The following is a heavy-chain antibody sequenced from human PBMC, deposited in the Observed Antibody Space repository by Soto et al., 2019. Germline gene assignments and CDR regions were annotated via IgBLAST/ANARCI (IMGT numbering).Heavy chain of an antibody. CDR1: SFTFNNYA. J-gene: IGHJ5*02. CDR3: ARDSTSWYYWFDP. V-gene: IGHV3-23*01. Sequence: LRLSCAASSFTFNNYAMSWVRQAPGKGLQWVSTISGSGHNTYYADSVEGRFTISRDNSKNTLHLQMNSLRAEDTAIYYCARDSTSWYYWFDPWGQGTQVTVSS. D-gene: IGHD2-2*01. CDR2: ISGSGHNT.